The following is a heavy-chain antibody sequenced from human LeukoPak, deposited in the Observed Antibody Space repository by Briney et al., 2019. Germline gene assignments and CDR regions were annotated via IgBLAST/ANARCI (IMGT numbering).Heavy chain of an antibody. CDR2: IIPIFGTA. J-gene: IGHJ3*02. CDR3: AREYSSSSFQWDACDI. D-gene: IGHD6-6*01. CDR1: GGTFSSYA. Sequence: GASVKVSCKASGGTFSSYAISWVRQAPGQGLEWMGGIIPIFGTANYAQKFQGRVTITTDESTSTAYMELSSLRSEDTAVYYCAREYSSSSFQWDACDIWGQGTMVTVSS. V-gene: IGHV1-69*05.